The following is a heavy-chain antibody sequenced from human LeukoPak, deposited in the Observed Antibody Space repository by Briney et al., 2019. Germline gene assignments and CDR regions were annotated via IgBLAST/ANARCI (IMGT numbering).Heavy chain of an antibody. CDR2: IHYSGSS. V-gene: IGHV4-39*07. CDR3: ARGYCRSTTSCYFDY. J-gene: IGHJ4*02. Sequence: SETLSLTCIVSGGSISSNSYYWGWIRQPPGKGLEWIGSIHYSGSSNYNPSLKSRVTISVDTSKNQFSLKLSSVTAADTAVYYCARGYCRSTTSCYFDYWGQGTLVTVSS. D-gene: IGHD2/OR15-2a*01. CDR1: GGSISSNSYY.